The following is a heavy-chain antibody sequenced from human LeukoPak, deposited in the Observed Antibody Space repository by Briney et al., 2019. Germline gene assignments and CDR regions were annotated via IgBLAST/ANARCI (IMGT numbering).Heavy chain of an antibody. CDR3: ARLELLWFGELLGGAFDI. Sequence: SETLSLTCTVSGGSISSSSYYWGWHRQPPGKGREGIGSIYYSGSTYYNPSLKSRVTISVDTSKNQFSLKLSSVTAADTAVYYCARLELLWFGELLGGAFDIWGQGTMVTVSS. D-gene: IGHD3-10*01. V-gene: IGHV4-39*01. J-gene: IGHJ3*02. CDR2: IYYSGST. CDR1: GGSISSSSYY.